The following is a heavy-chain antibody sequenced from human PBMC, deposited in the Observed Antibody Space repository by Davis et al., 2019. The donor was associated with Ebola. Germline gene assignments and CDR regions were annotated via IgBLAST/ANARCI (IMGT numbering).Heavy chain of an antibody. Sequence: MPSETLSLTCAVNGGSFTGYFWSWIRQPPGKGMEWIGQISQVGFTNYNPSPSSRLPISLDTSKNQFYLRLDSVTAADTAVFYCARTAMTSISDLGLGYNYFDPWGQGTLVTVST. D-gene: IGHD4-17*01. CDR1: GGSFTGYF. CDR3: ARTAMTSISDLGLGYNYFDP. CDR2: ISQVGFT. J-gene: IGHJ5*02. V-gene: IGHV4-34*01.